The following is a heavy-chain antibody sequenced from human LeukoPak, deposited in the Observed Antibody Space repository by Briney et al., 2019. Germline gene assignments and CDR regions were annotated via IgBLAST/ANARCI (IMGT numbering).Heavy chain of an antibody. CDR2: IKQDGSGK. J-gene: IGHJ6*02. CDR1: GFSFSTYW. CDR3: AKAFYGDYRYYYYGMDV. V-gene: IGHV3-7*03. D-gene: IGHD4-17*01. Sequence: GGSLRLSCAASGFSFSTYWMSWVRQAPGKGLEWVANIKQDGSGKYYVDSVKGRFTISRANAKNSLYLQMNSLRAEDTALYYCAKAFYGDYRYYYYGMDVWGQGTTVTVSS.